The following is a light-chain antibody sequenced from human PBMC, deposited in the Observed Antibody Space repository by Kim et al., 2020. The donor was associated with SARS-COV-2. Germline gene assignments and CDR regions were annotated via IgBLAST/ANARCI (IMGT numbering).Light chain of an antibody. CDR2: AAS. CDR1: QSISTF. J-gene: IGKJ3*01. CDR3: QQGHNMPIT. Sequence: DIQMTQSPSSLSASVGDRVTITCRASQSISTFLNWYQVKPGIAPKLLIYAASSLQSGVPSRFRGSGSGTDFTLTIRGLQPEDFATYYCQQGHNMPITFGPGTKVEIK. V-gene: IGKV1-39*01.